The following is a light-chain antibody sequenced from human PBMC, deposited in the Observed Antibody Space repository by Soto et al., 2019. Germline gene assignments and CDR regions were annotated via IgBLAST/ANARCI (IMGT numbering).Light chain of an antibody. Sequence: QSVLTQPPSVSGAPGQRVTISCTGSSSNIGAGYDVHWYQQLPGTAPKLLIYGNSNRPSGVPDLFSGSKSGTSASLAITGLQAEDEADYYCQSYDSSLPVVFGGGTKLTVL. V-gene: IGLV1-40*01. CDR2: GNS. J-gene: IGLJ2*01. CDR3: QSYDSSLPVV. CDR1: SSNIGAGYD.